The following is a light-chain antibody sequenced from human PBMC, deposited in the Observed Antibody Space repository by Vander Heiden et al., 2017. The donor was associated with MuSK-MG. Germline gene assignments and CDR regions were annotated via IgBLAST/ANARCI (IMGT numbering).Light chain of an antibody. V-gene: IGLV2-14*01. CDR3: TADTSSSTLV. Sequence: QSALTQPASVSGSPGPSITISCTGTSSDVGGYNYVSWYQQHPANALKLMIYDGSNRPAGVANRFSGSKSGNTASTTISGRQAEDDADYYCTADTSSSTLVFGGGTKLTFL. CDR2: DGS. J-gene: IGLJ2*01. CDR1: SSDVGGYNY.